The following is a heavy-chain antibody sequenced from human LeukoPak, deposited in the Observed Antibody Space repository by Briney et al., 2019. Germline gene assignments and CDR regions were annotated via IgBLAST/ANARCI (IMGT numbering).Heavy chain of an antibody. Sequence: GASVKVSCKASGYTFTDYYMHWVRQAPGQGFEWMGWINPNDGDTNYAQKFQGRATMTRNTSISTAYMELSSLRSEDTAVYYCARGPFDYWGQGTLVTVSS. CDR2: INPNDGDT. CDR3: ARGPFDY. V-gene: IGHV1-2*02. CDR1: GYTFTDYY. J-gene: IGHJ4*02.